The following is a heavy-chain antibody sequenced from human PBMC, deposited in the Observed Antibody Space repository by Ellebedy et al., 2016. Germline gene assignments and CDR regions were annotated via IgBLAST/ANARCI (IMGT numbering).Heavy chain of an antibody. J-gene: IGHJ6*04. CDR3: GKDITPGGLDV. D-gene: IGHD6-25*01. Sequence: SLKISXAASGFTFSDYYMSWIRQAPGKGLEWVAGIYWNSDRIDYADSVKGRFTVSRDNAKKSLYLQMNSLRGEDTALYYCGKDITPGGLDVWGKGTTVTVSS. V-gene: IGHV3-9*01. CDR2: IYWNSDRI. CDR1: GFTFSDYY.